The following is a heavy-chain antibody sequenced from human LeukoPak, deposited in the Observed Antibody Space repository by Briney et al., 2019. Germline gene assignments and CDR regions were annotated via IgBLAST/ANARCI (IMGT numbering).Heavy chain of an antibody. D-gene: IGHD3-10*01. CDR1: GFTFRSYV. CDR3: ANAESGSYSVLDY. CDR2: IGGST. J-gene: IGHJ4*02. Sequence: GGSLRLSCAASGFTFRSYVMSWVRQAPGKGLEWVSAIGGSTYYAGSVKGRFTISRDNSKSTLYLQMNSLRAEDTAVYYCANAESGSYSVLDYWGQGTLVTVSS. V-gene: IGHV3-23*01.